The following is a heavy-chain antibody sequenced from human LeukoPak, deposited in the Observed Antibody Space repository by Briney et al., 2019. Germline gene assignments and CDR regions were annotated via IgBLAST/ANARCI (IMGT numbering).Heavy chain of an antibody. CDR2: IKQDGSEE. D-gene: IGHD3-22*01. CDR1: GFTFSSYW. Sequence: GGSLRLSCAAPGFTFSSYWMSWVRQAPAKGLEWVATIKQDGSEEYYVDSVRGRFTISRDNAKNSLYLQMNSLRAEDTAVYYCAKGARYYDSSGEIDYWGQGTLVTVSS. V-gene: IGHV3-7*05. J-gene: IGHJ4*02. CDR3: AKGARYYDSSGEIDY.